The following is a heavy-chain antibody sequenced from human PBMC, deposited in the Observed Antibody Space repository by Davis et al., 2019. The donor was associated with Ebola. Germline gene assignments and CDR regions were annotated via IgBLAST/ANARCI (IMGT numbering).Heavy chain of an antibody. V-gene: IGHV3-7*03. Sequence: GESLKISCAASGFTFNYYAMSWVRQAPGKGLEWVANIKQDGSEKYYVDSVKGRFTISRDNAKNSLYLQMNSLRAEDTAVYYCARVLSDILGYGMDVWGQGTTVTVSS. CDR3: ARVLSDILGYGMDV. CDR2: IKQDGSEK. J-gene: IGHJ6*02. D-gene: IGHD3-9*01. CDR1: GFTFNYYA.